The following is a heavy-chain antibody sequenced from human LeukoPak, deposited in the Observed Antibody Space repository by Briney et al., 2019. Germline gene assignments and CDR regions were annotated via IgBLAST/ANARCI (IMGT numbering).Heavy chain of an antibody. CDR1: GYTFTSYG. V-gene: IGHV1-18*01. D-gene: IGHD5-24*01. J-gene: IGHJ4*02. CDR2: ISAYNGNT. CDR3: ARQAETPLPRRPFDY. Sequence: GESLKISCKGSGYTFTSYGISWVRQAPGQGLEWMGWISAYNGNTNYAQKLQGRVTMTTDTSTSTAYMELRSLRSDDTAVYYCARQAETPLPRRPFDYWGQGTLVTVSS.